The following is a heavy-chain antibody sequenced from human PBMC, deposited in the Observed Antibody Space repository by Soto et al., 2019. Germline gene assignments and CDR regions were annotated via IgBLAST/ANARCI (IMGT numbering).Heavy chain of an antibody. J-gene: IGHJ4*02. CDR2: IYYSGST. D-gene: IGHD7-27*01. Sequence: SETLSLTCTVSGGSISSYYWSWIRQPPGKGLEWIGYIYYSGSTNYNPSLKSRVTISVDTSKNQFSLKVSSVTAADTAVYYCARRWGTSFDYWGQGTLVTVSS. CDR3: ARRWGTSFDY. CDR1: GGSISSYY. V-gene: IGHV4-59*01.